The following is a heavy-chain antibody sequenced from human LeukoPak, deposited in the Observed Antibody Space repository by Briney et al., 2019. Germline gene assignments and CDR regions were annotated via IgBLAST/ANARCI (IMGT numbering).Heavy chain of an antibody. CDR1: GFTVSSNY. D-gene: IGHD6-19*01. Sequence: GGSLRLSCAASGFTVSSNYMSWVRQAPGKGLEWVSVIYSGGSTYYADSVKGRFTISRDNSKNTLYLQMYSLRAEDTAVYYCARKVYSSGWYDYWGQGTLVTVSS. CDR2: IYSGGST. CDR3: ARKVYSSGWYDY. J-gene: IGHJ4*02. V-gene: IGHV3-66*01.